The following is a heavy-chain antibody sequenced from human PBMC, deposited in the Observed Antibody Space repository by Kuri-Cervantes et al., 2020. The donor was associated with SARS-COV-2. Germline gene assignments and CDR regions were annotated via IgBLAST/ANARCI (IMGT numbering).Heavy chain of an antibody. CDR3: ARDSARYSSSLDY. CDR2: INHSGST. Sequence: SQTLSLTCGVYGGSFSAYYWSWIRQPPGKGLEWIGEINHSGSTNYNPSLKSRVTISVDTSKNQFSLKLSSVTAAGTAVYYCARDSARYSSSLDYWGQGTLVTVSS. V-gene: IGHV4-34*01. J-gene: IGHJ4*02. D-gene: IGHD6-13*01. CDR1: GGSFSAYY.